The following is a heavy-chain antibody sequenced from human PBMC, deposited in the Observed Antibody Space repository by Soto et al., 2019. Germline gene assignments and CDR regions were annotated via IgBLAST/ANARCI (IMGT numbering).Heavy chain of an antibody. D-gene: IGHD6-13*01. Sequence: QVTVKESGPVLVKPTETLTLTCTVSGFSLSNAGLGVSWIRQPPGKALEWLAHIFSNDEKSDSTSLKTRLTISKDTSKSQVVLTMTNVDPVDTATYYCASTYSTSWYWFDPWGQGTLVTVSS. J-gene: IGHJ5*02. CDR1: GFSLSNAGLG. V-gene: IGHV2-26*04. CDR3: ASTYSTSWYWFDP. CDR2: IFSNDEK.